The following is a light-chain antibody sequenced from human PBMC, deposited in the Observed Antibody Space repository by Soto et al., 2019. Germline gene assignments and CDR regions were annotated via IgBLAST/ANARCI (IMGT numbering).Light chain of an antibody. Sequence: EIVLTQSPGTLSLSPGERATLSCRASQSVSSSYLAWYQQKPGQAPRLLIYGASSRATGIPDRFSGSGSGTDFTLNISRLEPDDFAVYYWQQSGNSRYTFGQGTKLEIK. CDR3: QQSGNSRYT. J-gene: IGKJ2*01. CDR2: GAS. CDR1: QSVSSSY. V-gene: IGKV3-20*01.